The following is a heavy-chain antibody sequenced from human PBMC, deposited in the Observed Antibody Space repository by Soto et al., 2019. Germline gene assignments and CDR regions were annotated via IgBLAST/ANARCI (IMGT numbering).Heavy chain of an antibody. CDR2: IYYSGST. CDR3: ARDVSSGYVDY. J-gene: IGHJ4*02. CDR1: GGSISSGDYY. D-gene: IGHD3-22*01. V-gene: IGHV4-30-4*01. Sequence: QVQLQESGPGRVKPSQTLSLTCTVSGGSISSGDYYWSWIREPPGKGLEWIGYIYYSGSTYYNPSLKNRVTISVDTAKNQFSLKLSSVTAADTAVYYCARDVSSGYVDYWGQGTLVTVSS.